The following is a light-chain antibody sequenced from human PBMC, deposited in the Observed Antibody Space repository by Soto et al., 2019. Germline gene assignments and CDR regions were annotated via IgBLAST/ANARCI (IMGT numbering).Light chain of an antibody. J-gene: IGLJ2*01. CDR3: SSYTTTTSLVV. CDR1: SSDVGVYNF. V-gene: IGLV2-14*03. Sequence: QSALTQPASVSGSPGQSITISCSGTSSDVGVYNFVSWYQVHAGKAPRLILYDVSSRPSGVSYRFSGSKSANTASLNISRLQAGDEADYYCSSYTTTTSLVVFGGWTKLTVL. CDR2: DVS.